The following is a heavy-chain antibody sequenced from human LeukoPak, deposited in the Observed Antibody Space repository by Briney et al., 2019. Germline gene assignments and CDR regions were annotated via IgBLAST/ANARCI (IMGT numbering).Heavy chain of an antibody. V-gene: IGHV3-66*01. J-gene: IGHJ4*02. CDR2: IYSGGST. CDR3: VKGGSYSNYALDY. D-gene: IGHD4-11*01. CDR1: GFTVSSNY. Sequence: PGGSLRLSCAASGFTVSSNYMSWVRQAPGKGLEWVSVIYSGGSTYYADSVKGRFTISRDNSKNTLYLQMSSLTAEDTAVYYCVKGGSYSNYALDYWGQGTLVTVAS.